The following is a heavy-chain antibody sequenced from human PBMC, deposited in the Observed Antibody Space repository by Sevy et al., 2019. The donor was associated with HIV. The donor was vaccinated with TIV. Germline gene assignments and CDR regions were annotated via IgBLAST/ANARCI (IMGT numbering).Heavy chain of an antibody. CDR2: FDPEDGET. D-gene: IGHD1-26*01. CDR1: GYTLTELS. Sequence: ASVKVSCKVSGYTLTELSMHWVRQPPGKGLEWMGGFDPEDGETIYAQKFQGRVTMTEDTSTDTAYMELSSLRSEDTAVYYCATWVGASWWYFDLWGRGTLVTVSS. V-gene: IGHV1-24*01. CDR3: ATWVGASWWYFDL. J-gene: IGHJ2*01.